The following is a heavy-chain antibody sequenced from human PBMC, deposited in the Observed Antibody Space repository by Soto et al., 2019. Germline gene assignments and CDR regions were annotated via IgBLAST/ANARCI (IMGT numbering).Heavy chain of an antibody. CDR1: GGSFTSNNW. D-gene: IGHD1-7*01. CDR3: ASRDPGTSVDY. CDR2: IYRTGTT. Sequence: QVQLQESGPGLVKPSGTLSLTCAVSGGSFTSNNWWTWVRQPPGQGLEWIGEIYRTGTTNYNPSLKSRVSLSLDKSANQFSLKVTSLTAADTAVYYCASRDPGTSVDYWGQGTLVTVSS. V-gene: IGHV4-4*02. J-gene: IGHJ4*02.